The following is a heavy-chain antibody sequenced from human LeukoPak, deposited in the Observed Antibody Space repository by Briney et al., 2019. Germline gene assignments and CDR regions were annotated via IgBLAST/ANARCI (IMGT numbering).Heavy chain of an antibody. CDR1: GFTFSSYW. Sequence: GGSLRLSCAASGFTFSSYWMSWVRQAPGKGLEWVSSITGSSRSIYYSDSVKGRFTISRDNAKNSLYLQMNSLRAEDTAVYYCARVGYYGSGSTAWFDPWGQGTLVTVSS. CDR3: ARVGYYGSGSTAWFDP. CDR2: ITGSSRSI. D-gene: IGHD3-10*01. V-gene: IGHV3-21*01. J-gene: IGHJ5*02.